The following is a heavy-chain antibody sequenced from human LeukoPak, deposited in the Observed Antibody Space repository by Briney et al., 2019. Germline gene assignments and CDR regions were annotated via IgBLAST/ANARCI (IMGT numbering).Heavy chain of an antibody. V-gene: IGHV3-53*01. CDR3: ARHYGDYVVEGYFDY. CDR2: IYSGGST. D-gene: IGHD4-17*01. J-gene: IGHJ4*02. CDR1: GFTVSSNY. Sequence: PGGSLRLSCAASGFTVSSNYMSWVRQAPGKGLEWVSVIYSGGSTYYADSVKGRFTISRDNSKNTLYLQMNSLRAEDTAVYYCARHYGDYVVEGYFDYWGQGTLVTVSS.